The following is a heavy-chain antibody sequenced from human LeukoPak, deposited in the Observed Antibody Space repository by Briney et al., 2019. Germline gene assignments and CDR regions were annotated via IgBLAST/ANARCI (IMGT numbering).Heavy chain of an antibody. D-gene: IGHD3-3*01. Sequence: PSETLSLTCTVSGGSISSSSYYWGWIRQPPGKGLEWIGSIYYSGSTYYNPSLKSRVTISVDTSKNQFSLKLSSVTAADTAVYYCARGGFLKKNNWFDPWGQGTLVTVSS. CDR2: IYYSGST. CDR1: GGSISSSSYY. J-gene: IGHJ5*02. CDR3: ARGGFLKKNNWFDP. V-gene: IGHV4-39*01.